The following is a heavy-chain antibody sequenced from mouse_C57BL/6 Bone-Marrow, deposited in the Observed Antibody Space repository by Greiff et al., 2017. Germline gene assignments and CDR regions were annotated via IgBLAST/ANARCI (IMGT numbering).Heavy chain of an antibody. CDR3: ARLGGNYYAMDY. V-gene: IGHV1-69*01. CDR1: GYTFTSYW. J-gene: IGHJ4*01. CDR2: IDPSDSYT. Sequence: QVQLKQPGAELVMPGASVKLSCKASGYTFTSYWMHWVKQRPGQGLEWIGEIDPSDSYTNYNQKFKGKSTLTVDKSSSTAYMQLSSLTSEDSAVYYCARLGGNYYAMDYWGQGTSVTVSS. D-gene: IGHD4-1*01.